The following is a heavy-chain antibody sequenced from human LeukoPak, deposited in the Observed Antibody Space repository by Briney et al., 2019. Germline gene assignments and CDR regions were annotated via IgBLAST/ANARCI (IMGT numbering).Heavy chain of an antibody. CDR1: VGSISSYY. CDR2: IYYSGST. CDR3: ARITGKRSGYYSADAFDI. V-gene: IGHV4-59*07. J-gene: IGHJ3*02. D-gene: IGHD3-22*01. Sequence: SDTRSLTCAVGVGSISSYYWSWIRQPRGKVLEWIGYIYYSGSTNYNPSLKGRVTISVDTSKNHFSLNLSSVTAAATAVYYCARITGKRSGYYSADAFDIWGQGTIVTAPS.